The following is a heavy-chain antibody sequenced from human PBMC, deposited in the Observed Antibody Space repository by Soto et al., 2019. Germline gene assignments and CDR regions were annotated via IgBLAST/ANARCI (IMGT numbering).Heavy chain of an antibody. CDR3: ARPAATYSSSSYMDV. D-gene: IGHD6-13*01. CDR1: GYSFTSYW. V-gene: IGHV5-51*01. CDR2: IYPGDSDT. Sequence: GESLKISCKGSGYSFTSYWIGWVRQMPGKGLEWMGIIYPGDSDTRYSPSFQGQVTISADKSISTAYLQWSSLKPPDTAMYYCARPAATYSSSSYMDVWGQGTTVTVSS. J-gene: IGHJ6*02.